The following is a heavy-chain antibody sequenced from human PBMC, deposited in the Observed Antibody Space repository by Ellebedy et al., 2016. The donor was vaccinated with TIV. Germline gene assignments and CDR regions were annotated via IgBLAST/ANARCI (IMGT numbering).Heavy chain of an antibody. Sequence: MPSETLSLTCTVSGGSISNSDYYWNWIRQPPGKGLEWIGSIYYSGSAYYNPSLKSRVTVSVDTSKNQFSLNLSSVTAADTAVYYCARVAITTPGTDYWGQGTLVTVSS. D-gene: IGHD6-13*01. V-gene: IGHV4-39*07. J-gene: IGHJ4*02. CDR2: IYYSGSA. CDR1: GGSISNSDYY. CDR3: ARVAITTPGTDY.